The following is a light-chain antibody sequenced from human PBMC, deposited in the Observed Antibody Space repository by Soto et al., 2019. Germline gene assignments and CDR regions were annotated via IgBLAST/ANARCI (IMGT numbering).Light chain of an antibody. V-gene: IGKV3-15*01. J-gene: IGKJ1*01. CDR3: QQYNNWPRT. CDR1: QSVRSN. Sequence: TVMTQSPATLSVSPGEWATLSCRASQSVRSNLAWYQQRPGQAPRLLIYAASTRATGIPARFSGSGSGTEFTLTLDSLQSEDFAVYYCQQYNNWPRTFGQGNKV. CDR2: AAS.